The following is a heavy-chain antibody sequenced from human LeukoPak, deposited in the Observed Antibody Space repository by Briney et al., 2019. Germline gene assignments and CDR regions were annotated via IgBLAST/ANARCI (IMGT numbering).Heavy chain of an antibody. D-gene: IGHD6-13*01. J-gene: IGHJ4*02. V-gene: IGHV3-33*01. CDR3: ARDSDSSWGYYFDY. CDR1: GFTFSSYG. CDR2: IWYDGSNK. Sequence: PGGSLRLSCAASGFTFSSYGMHWVRQAPGKGLEWVAVIWYDGSNKYYADSVKGRFTISRDNSKNTLYLQMNSLRAEDTAVYYCARDSDSSWGYYFDYWGQGTLVTVSS.